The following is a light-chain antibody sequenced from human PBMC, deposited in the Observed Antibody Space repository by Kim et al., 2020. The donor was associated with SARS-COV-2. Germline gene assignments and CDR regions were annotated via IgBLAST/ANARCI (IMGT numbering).Light chain of an antibody. CDR3: QQYKYYQWT. J-gene: IGKJ1*01. V-gene: IGKV1-16*01. CDR2: AAS. CDR1: QDFYDY. Sequence: ASGGDRVPITGRASQDFYDYLVWFQQKPGKAPKSLFYAASRGQSGVPSRFSGSGSGTEFTLTISNLQPEDFATYYCQQYKYYQWTFGQGTKVDIK.